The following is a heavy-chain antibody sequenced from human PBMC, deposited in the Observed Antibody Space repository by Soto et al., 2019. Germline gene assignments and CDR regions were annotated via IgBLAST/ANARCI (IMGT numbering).Heavy chain of an antibody. CDR2: MNPNSGNT. V-gene: IGHV1-8*01. CDR1: GYTFTSYD. CDR3: ARVEGLWFGEHTYYYYYMDV. Sequence: ASVKVSCKASGYTFTSYDINWVRQATGQGLEWMGWMNPNSGNTGYAQKFQGRVTMTRNTSISTAYMELSSLRSEDTAVYYCARVEGLWFGEHTYYYYYMDVWGKGTTVTVSS. J-gene: IGHJ6*03. D-gene: IGHD3-10*01.